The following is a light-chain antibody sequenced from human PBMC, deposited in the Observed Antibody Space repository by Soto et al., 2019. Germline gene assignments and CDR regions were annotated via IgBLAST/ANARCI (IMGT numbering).Light chain of an antibody. CDR2: GAS. CDR3: QQYNNWPPET. Sequence: EIVIPHYHRPLSVFQLERSPPXCRARQSVSSTFAWYQQKPGQAPRLLIYGASTRATGIPARFSGSGSGTEFTLTISSLQSEDFAVYYCQQYNNWPPETFGQGTKVDNK. CDR1: QSVSST. J-gene: IGKJ1*01. V-gene: IGKV3-15*01.